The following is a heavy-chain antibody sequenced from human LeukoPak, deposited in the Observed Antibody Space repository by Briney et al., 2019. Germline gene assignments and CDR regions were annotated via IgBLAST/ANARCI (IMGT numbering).Heavy chain of an antibody. J-gene: IGHJ4*02. CDR3: ARGTSTYGP. Sequence: SETMSLTCAVYSGSFSGYYWTWIRHPPGKGLEWIGEINHGGTTNYNPSLKSRVTISVDTSKNQFSLNLSSVTAADTAVYYCARGTSTYGPWGQGTLVTVSS. CDR1: SGSFSGYY. V-gene: IGHV4-34*01. D-gene: IGHD4-17*01. CDR2: INHGGTT.